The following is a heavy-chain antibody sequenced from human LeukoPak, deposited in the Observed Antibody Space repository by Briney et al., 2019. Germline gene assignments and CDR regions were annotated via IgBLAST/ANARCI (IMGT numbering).Heavy chain of an antibody. Sequence: SSVKVSCKASGGTFSSYAISWVRQAPGQGLEWMGGIIPIFGTANYAQKFQGRVTITTDESTSTAYMALSSLRSEDTAVYYCARVVPATSYYYYYYMDVWGKGTTVTVSS. J-gene: IGHJ6*03. V-gene: IGHV1-69*05. CDR1: GGTFSSYA. CDR3: ARVVPATSYYYYYYMDV. CDR2: IIPIFGTA. D-gene: IGHD2-2*01.